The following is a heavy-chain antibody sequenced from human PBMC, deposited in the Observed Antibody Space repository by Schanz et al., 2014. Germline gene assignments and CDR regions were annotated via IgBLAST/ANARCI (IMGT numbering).Heavy chain of an antibody. CDR2: IATSSGTR. V-gene: IGHV3-21*04. CDR3: AREQIMAAAGLVDY. CDR1: GFTFSTYA. Sequence: VQLVESGGGLVKPGGSLRLSCAASGFTFSTYAMSWVRQAPGKGLECLSYIATSSGTRHYADSVKGRFTISRDNAKTSLYLQMNSLRAEDTAVYYCAREQIMAAAGLVDYWGRGTLVTVSS. D-gene: IGHD6-13*01. J-gene: IGHJ4*01.